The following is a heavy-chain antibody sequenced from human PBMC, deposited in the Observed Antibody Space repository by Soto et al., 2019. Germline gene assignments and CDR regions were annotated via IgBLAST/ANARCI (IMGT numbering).Heavy chain of an antibody. V-gene: IGHV4-4*02. CDR3: VRSAHCGNDCYSGGDPFDI. J-gene: IGHJ3*02. D-gene: IGHD2-21*01. Sequence: SETLSLTCAVSSGSISSSNWWSWVRQPPEKGLEWIGEIYHSGSTNYNPSLKSRVTISVDKSKNQFSLKLSSVTAADTAVYYCVRSAHCGNDCYSGGDPFDIWGPGIMVSVSS. CDR1: SGSISSSNW. CDR2: IYHSGST.